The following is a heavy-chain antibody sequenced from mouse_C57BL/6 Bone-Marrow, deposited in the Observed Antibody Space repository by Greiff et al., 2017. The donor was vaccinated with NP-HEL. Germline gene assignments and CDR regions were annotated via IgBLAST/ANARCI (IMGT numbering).Heavy chain of an antibody. J-gene: IGHJ4*01. Sequence: QVQLQQPGAELVMPGASVKLSCKASGYTFTSYWMHWVKPRPGQGLEWIGEIDPSDSYTNYNQKFKGKSTLTVDKSSSTAYMQLSSLTSEDSAVYYCARGGLLRGGYAMDYWGQGTSVTVSS. V-gene: IGHV1-69*01. CDR1: GYTFTSYW. CDR2: IDPSDSYT. D-gene: IGHD2-3*01. CDR3: ARGGLLRGGYAMDY.